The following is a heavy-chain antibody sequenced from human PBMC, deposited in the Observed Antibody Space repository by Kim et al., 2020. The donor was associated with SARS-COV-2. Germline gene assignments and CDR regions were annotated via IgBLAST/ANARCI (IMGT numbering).Heavy chain of an antibody. CDR3: AKGYYDSGNYYTLDY. J-gene: IGHJ4*02. Sequence: ADSVKGRFTISRDNSKNTVYLQMNSLRGDDTAVYYCAKGYYDSGNYYTLDYRGQGTLVTASS. V-gene: IGHV3-23*01. D-gene: IGHD3-10*01.